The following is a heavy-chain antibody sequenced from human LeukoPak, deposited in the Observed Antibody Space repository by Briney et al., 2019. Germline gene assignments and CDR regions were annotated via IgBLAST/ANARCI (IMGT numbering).Heavy chain of an antibody. CDR1: GDCISSYY. J-gene: IGHJ4*02. CDR3: AREVVAAAGTVDY. CDR2: IHYSGST. V-gene: IGHV4-59*01. D-gene: IGHD6-13*01. Sequence: SETLSLTCTVSGDCISSYYWSGIRRPPGKGLEWVGYIHYSGSTNYNPSLKSRVTISVDTSKNQFSLILSSVTIADTAVYYCAREVVAAAGTVDYWGQGTLVTVSS.